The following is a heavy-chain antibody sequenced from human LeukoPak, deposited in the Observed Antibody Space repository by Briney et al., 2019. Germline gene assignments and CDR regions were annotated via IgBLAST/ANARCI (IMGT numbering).Heavy chain of an antibody. CDR2: IYYSGST. D-gene: IGHD5-18*01. CDR1: GGSISSYY. V-gene: IGHV4-59*01. CDR3: ARVQIAYSYGLFDY. J-gene: IGHJ4*02. Sequence: SETLSLTCTVSGGSISSYYWSWIPQPPGKGLEWFGYIYYSGSTNYNPSLKSRVTISLHTSKNQFSLKLSSVTAADTAVYYCARVQIAYSYGLFDYWGQGTLVTVSS.